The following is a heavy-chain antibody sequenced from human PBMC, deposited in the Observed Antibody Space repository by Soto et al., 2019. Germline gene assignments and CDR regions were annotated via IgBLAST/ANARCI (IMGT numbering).Heavy chain of an antibody. V-gene: IGHV4-31*03. D-gene: IGHD3-10*01. J-gene: IGHJ5*02. CDR1: GGSISSGGYY. CDR2: IYYSGST. Sequence: PSETLSLTCTVSGGSISSGGYYWSWIRQHPGKGLEWIGYIYYSGSTYYNPSLKSRVTISVDTPKNQFSLKLSSVTAADTAVYYCARDRRVRGADNNWFDPWGQGTLVTVSS. CDR3: ARDRRVRGADNNWFDP.